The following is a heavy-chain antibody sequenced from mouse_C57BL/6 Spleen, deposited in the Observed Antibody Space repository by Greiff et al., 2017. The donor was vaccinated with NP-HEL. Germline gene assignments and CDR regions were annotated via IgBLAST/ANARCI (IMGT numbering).Heavy chain of an antibody. V-gene: IGHV5-6*01. J-gene: IGHJ2*01. CDR3: ARQRDYEDYFDY. CDR2: LSSGGSYT. Sequence: EVKVVESGGDLVKPGGSLKLSCAASGFTFSSYGMSWVRQTPDKRLEWVATLSSGGSYTYYPDSVKGRFTISRDNAKNTLYLQMSSLKSEDTAMYYCARQRDYEDYFDYWGQGTTLTVSS. D-gene: IGHD2-4*01. CDR1: GFTFSSYG.